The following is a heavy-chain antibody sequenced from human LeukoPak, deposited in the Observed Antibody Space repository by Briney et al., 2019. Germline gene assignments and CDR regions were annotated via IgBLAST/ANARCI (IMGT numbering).Heavy chain of an antibody. CDR1: GGFTSSFF. V-gene: IGHV4-59*01. CDR3: ARVIAVAGYYYYGMDV. D-gene: IGHD6-19*01. J-gene: IGHJ6*02. Sequence: AETLSLTCTVCGGFTSSFFWSWIRPPRGEGREGIGYISYSGSTNYNPSLKSRVTITVDTSKNQFSLKLSYVTAADPAVYYCARVIAVAGYYYYGMDVWGQGTTVTVSS. CDR2: ISYSGST.